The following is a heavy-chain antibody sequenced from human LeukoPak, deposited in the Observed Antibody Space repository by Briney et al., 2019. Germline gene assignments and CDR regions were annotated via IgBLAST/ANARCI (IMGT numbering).Heavy chain of an antibody. CDR2: IYQDESRA. Sequence: GGSLRLSCAVSGFTFRNYLMHWVRQPPGQGLVWVSRIYQDESRAYADSVKGRFTVSRDNAKNMLYLQLNGLRAEDTAVYFCGRGGDGIDVWGQGTTVIVSS. J-gene: IGHJ3*01. V-gene: IGHV3-74*01. CDR1: GFTFRNYL. CDR3: GRGGDGIDV. D-gene: IGHD5-24*01.